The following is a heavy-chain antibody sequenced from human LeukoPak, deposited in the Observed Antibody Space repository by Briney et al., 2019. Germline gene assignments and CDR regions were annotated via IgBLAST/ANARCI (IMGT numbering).Heavy chain of an antibody. CDR1: GYTFTSYG. V-gene: IGHV1-18*01. CDR2: ICAYNGDT. Sequence: SVKVSCKASGYTFTSYGISWVRQAPGQGLEWVGWICAYNGDTNYAQKLQGRVTMTTDTSTSTAYMELRSLRSDDTAVYYCARDLKYYDILTGLLLGYWGQGTLVTVSS. CDR3: ARDLKYYDILTGLLLGY. J-gene: IGHJ4*02. D-gene: IGHD3-9*01.